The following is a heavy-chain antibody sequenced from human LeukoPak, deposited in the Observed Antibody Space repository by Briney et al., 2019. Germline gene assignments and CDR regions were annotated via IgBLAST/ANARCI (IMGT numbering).Heavy chain of an antibody. CDR1: GYTFTGYY. Sequence: AASVKVSCKASGYTFTGYYMHWVRQAPGQGLEWMGWINPNSGGTNYAQKFQGRVTMTRDTSISTAYMELSRLRSDDTAVYYCARTMVREGNWFDPWGQGTLVTVSS. D-gene: IGHD3-10*01. V-gene: IGHV1-2*02. CDR3: ARTMVREGNWFDP. CDR2: INPNSGGT. J-gene: IGHJ5*02.